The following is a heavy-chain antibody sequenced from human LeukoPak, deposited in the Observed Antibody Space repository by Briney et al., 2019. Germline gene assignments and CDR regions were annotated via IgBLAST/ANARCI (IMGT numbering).Heavy chain of an antibody. D-gene: IGHD3-22*01. J-gene: IGHJ4*02. CDR2: IYTSGST. Sequence: SETLSLTCTVSGGSISSGSYYWSWIRQPAGKGLEWIGRIYTSGSTNYNPSLKSRVTISVDTSKNQFSLKLSSVTAADTAVYYCARDCYDSSGYYYGFDYWGQGTLVTVSS. CDR3: ARDCYDSSGYYYGFDY. V-gene: IGHV4-61*02. CDR1: GGSISSGSYY.